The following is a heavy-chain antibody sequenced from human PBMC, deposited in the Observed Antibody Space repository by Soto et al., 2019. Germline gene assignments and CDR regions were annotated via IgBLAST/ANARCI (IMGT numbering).Heavy chain of an antibody. CDR1: GYTFTGYY. Sequence: QVQLVQSGAEVKKPGASVKVSCKASGYTFTGYYMHWVRQAPGQGLEWMGWINPNSGGTNYAQKFQGRVTMTRDTSISTAYMELSRLRSDDTAVYYCAREPRAVAGHDAFDIWGQGTMVTVSS. J-gene: IGHJ3*02. V-gene: IGHV1-2*02. CDR2: INPNSGGT. CDR3: AREPRAVAGHDAFDI. D-gene: IGHD6-19*01.